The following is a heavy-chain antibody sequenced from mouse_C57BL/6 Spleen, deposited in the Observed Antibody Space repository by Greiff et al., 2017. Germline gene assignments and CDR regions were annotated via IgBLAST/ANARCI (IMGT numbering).Heavy chain of an antibody. CDR3: ARRGGTEYFDY. J-gene: IGHJ2*01. CDR2: IYPGDGAT. Sequence: QVQLQQSGPELVKPGASVKISCKASGYAFSSSWMNWVKQRPGKGLEWIGRIYPGDGATNYNGKFKGKATLSADKSSSTAYMQLTGLTSEDSGVYFCARRGGTEYFDYWGQGTTLTVSS. CDR1: GYAFSSSW. D-gene: IGHD3-3*01. V-gene: IGHV1-82*01.